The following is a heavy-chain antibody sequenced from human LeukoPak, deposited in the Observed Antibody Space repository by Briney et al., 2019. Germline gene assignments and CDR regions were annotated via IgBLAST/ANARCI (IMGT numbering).Heavy chain of an antibody. CDR2: ISSSGTTT. D-gene: IGHD3-22*01. J-gene: IGHJ4*02. CDR3: AKDSIHDSSGYPQYYFDY. Sequence: PGGSLRLSCAASGFTFSSFEMNWVRQAPGKGLEWVSYISSSGTTTYYADSVKGRFTISRDNSKNTLYLQMNSLRAEDTAVYYCAKDSIHDSSGYPQYYFDYWGQGALVTVSS. V-gene: IGHV3-23*01. CDR1: GFTFSSFE.